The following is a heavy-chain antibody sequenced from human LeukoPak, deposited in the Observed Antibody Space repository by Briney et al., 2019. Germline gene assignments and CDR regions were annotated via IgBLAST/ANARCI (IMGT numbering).Heavy chain of an antibody. CDR2: IYYSGST. V-gene: IGHV4-30-2*03. J-gene: IGHJ4*02. CDR3: ARHSPSLQWLVSEDADYFDY. D-gene: IGHD6-19*01. Sequence: PSETLSLTCAVSGGSISSGGYSWSWIRQPPGKGLEWIGYIYYSGSTYYNPSLKSRVTISVDTSKNQFSLKLSSVTAADTAVYYCARHSPSLQWLVSEDADYFDYWGQGTLVTVSS. CDR1: GGSISSGGYS.